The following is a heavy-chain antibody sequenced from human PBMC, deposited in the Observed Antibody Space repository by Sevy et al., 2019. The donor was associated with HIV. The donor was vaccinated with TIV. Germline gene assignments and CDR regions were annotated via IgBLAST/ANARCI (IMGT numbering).Heavy chain of an antibody. CDR1: GFTFSSYG. CDR3: AKDPLISLGADLFDS. Sequence: GGSLRLSCATSGFTFSSYGMHWVRQAPGNGLQWVSFINYDGSDKKYGDSVKGRFTISRDNSKNTLYLQMNSLRAEDTGVYYCAKDPLISLGADLFDSWGQRTLVTVSS. D-gene: IGHD7-27*01. CDR2: INYDGSDK. V-gene: IGHV3-30*02. J-gene: IGHJ4*02.